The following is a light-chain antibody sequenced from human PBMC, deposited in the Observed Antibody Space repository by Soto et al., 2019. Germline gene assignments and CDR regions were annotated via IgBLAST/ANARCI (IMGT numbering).Light chain of an antibody. V-gene: IGKV1-33*01. CDR3: QQYDNLPIT. CDR2: DAS. CDR1: QDIRNY. J-gene: IGKJ5*01. Sequence: DIQMTQSHSYLSASVGARVTIPCQARQDIRNYLNWYQQKPGTAPKLLIYDASNLETGVPSRFSGSGSGTDFTFTISSLQPEDIATYYCQQYDNLPITFGQGTRLEIK.